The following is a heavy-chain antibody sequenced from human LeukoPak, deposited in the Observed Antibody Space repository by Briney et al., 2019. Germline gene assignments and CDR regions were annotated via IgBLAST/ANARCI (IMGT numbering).Heavy chain of an antibody. D-gene: IGHD3-22*01. J-gene: IGHJ4*02. CDR3: ARDYYDSSGTFDY. CDR2: INSDGSST. V-gene: IGHV3-74*01. Sequence: PGGPLRLSCATSGFTFSSYWMHWVRQAPGKGLVWVSRINSDGSSTSYADSAKGRFTISRDNAKNTLYLQMNSLRAEDTAVYYCARDYYDSSGTFDYWGQGTLVTVSS. CDR1: GFTFSSYW.